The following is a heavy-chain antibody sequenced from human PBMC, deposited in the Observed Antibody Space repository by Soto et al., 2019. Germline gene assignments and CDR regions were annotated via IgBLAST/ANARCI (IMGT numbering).Heavy chain of an antibody. CDR3: ARHFYDILTGDNWFDP. CDR2: IYYSGST. D-gene: IGHD3-9*01. CDR1: GGSISSSSYY. J-gene: IGHJ5*02. Sequence: SETLSLTCTVSGGSISSSSYYWGWIRQPPGKGLEWIGSIYYSGSTYYNPSLKSRVTLSVDTSKNQFSLKLSSVTAADTAVYYCARHFYDILTGDNWFDPWGQGTLVTVS. V-gene: IGHV4-39*01.